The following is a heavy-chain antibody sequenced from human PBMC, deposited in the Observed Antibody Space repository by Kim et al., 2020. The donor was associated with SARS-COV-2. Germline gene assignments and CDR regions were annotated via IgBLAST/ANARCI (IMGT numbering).Heavy chain of an antibody. D-gene: IGHD3-10*01. CDR2: ISYDGSNK. CDR1: GFTFSSYA. V-gene: IGHV3-30*04. CDR3: ARVYGSGSYLDY. Sequence: GGALRLSCAASGFTFSSYAMHWVRQAPGKGLEWVAVISYDGSNKYYADSVKGRFTISRDNSKNTLYLQMNSLRAEDTAVYYCARVYGSGSYLDYWGQGTLVTVSS. J-gene: IGHJ4*02.